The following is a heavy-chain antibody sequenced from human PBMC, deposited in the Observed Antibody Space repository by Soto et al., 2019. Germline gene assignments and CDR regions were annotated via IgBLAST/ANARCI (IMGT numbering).Heavy chain of an antibody. CDR1: GFSLSNARMG. CDR2: IFSNDEK. D-gene: IGHD3-22*01. J-gene: IGHJ4*02. CDR3: ARIQEDHYYDTSGYQFDY. V-gene: IGHV2-26*01. Sequence: GSGPTLVNPTETLTLTCTVSGFSLSNARMGVSWIRQPPGKALEWLAHIFSNDEKSYSSSLRRRLTISKDTSKRQVVLTMTSMKSVYTATFYCARIQEDHYYDTSGYQFDYWGQGTLVTISS.